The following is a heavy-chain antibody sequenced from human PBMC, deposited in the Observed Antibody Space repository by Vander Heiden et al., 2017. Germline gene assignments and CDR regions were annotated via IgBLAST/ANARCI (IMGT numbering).Heavy chain of an antibody. CDR1: GGSISSGGYY. V-gene: IGHV4-31*03. CDR3: ARDRGCGGDCHEFDY. J-gene: IGHJ4*02. CDR2: IYYSGST. D-gene: IGHD2-21*02. Sequence: QVQLQESGPGLVKPSQTLSLPCTVSGGSISSGGYYWSWIRQHPGKGLEWIGYIYYSGSTYYNPSLKSRVTISVDTSKNQFSLKLSSVTAADTAVYYCARDRGCGGDCHEFDYWGQGTLVTVSS.